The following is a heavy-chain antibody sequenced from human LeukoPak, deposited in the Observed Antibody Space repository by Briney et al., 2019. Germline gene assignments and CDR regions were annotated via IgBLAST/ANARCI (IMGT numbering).Heavy chain of an antibody. CDR2: IYTSGGT. J-gene: IGHJ4*02. Sequence: SETLSLTCAVSGGSISTFYWSWIRQPPGKGLEWIGYIYTSGGTNYNPSLNSRVTISVDTSKNQFSLKLSSVPAADTAIYYCARQPYWSYVDSWGQGTLVIVSS. CDR1: GGSISTFY. V-gene: IGHV4-4*09. CDR3: ARQPYWSYVDS. D-gene: IGHD3-3*01.